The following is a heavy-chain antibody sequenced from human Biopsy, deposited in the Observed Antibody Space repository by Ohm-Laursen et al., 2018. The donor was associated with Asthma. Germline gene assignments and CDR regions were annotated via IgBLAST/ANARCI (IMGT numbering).Heavy chain of an antibody. Sequence: SLRLSCAASGFTFHNYVMHWVRQAPGKGLEWVAGIYYDGSRKYYTESVKGRFTISRDNSKNGLYLEMASLRAEDTAVYYCAREKVIESRGFQNWFAPWGQGTLVHVSS. CDR3: AREKVIESRGFQNWFAP. V-gene: IGHV3-33*08. CDR1: GFTFHNYV. D-gene: IGHD3-16*02. J-gene: IGHJ5*02. CDR2: IYYDGSRK.